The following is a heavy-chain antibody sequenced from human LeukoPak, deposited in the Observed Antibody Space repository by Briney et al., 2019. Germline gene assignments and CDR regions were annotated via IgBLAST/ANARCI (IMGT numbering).Heavy chain of an antibody. V-gene: IGHV4-39*07. CDR3: ARDKRSGYSYGSRYMDV. Sequence: SETLSLTCTVSGGSISSSSYYWGWIRQPPGKGLEWIGSIYYSGSTYYNPSLKSRVTISVDTSKNQFSLKLSSVTAADTAVYYCARDKRSGYSYGSRYMDVWGKGTTVTVSS. CDR2: IYYSGST. CDR1: GGSISSSSYY. J-gene: IGHJ6*03. D-gene: IGHD5-18*01.